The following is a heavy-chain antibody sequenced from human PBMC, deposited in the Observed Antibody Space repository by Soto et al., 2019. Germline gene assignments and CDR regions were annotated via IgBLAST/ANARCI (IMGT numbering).Heavy chain of an antibody. CDR3: ARDRACSGGSCYSRYYYYYGMYV. D-gene: IGHD2-15*01. V-gene: IGHV1-2*04. CDR1: GYTFTGYY. J-gene: IGHJ6*02. Sequence: ASVKVSCKASGYTFTGYYMHWVRQAPGQGLEWMGWINPNSGGTNYAQKFQGWVTMTRDTSISTAYMELSRLRSDDTAVYYCARDRACSGGSCYSRYYYYYGMYVWGQGTTVTVSS. CDR2: INPNSGGT.